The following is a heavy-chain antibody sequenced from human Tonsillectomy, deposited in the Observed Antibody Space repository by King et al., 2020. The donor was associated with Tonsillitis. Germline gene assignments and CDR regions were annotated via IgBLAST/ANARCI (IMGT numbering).Heavy chain of an antibody. V-gene: IGHV3-23*04. CDR1: GFTFSNYA. CDR2: ISSTGGST. CDR3: AKLEYCNINNCPGFDY. Sequence: VQLVESGGGLVQPGGSLRLSCAASGFTFSNYAMSWVRQAPGKGLEWVSAISSTGGSTYYADSVKGRFTISRDNSKNTLYLQMNSLRAEDTAVFYCAKLEYCNINNCPGFDYWGQGTLVTISS. D-gene: IGHD2/OR15-2a*01. J-gene: IGHJ4*02.